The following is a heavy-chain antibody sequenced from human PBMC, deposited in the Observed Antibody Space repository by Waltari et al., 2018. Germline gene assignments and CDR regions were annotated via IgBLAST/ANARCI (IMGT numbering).Heavy chain of an antibody. CDR3: ARGPYDSGTCYINAEYFQH. CDR2: IYPGYSDT. Sequence: EVQLVQSGAEVKKPGESLKISCKGSGYSFTSYWIGWVRQMPGKGLEWMGIIYPGYSDTRYSTSFQGQVTISADKSTSAAYLQWSSLKASDTAMDYWARGPYDSGTCYINAEYFQHWGQGTLVTVSS. D-gene: IGHD3-9*01. CDR1: GYSFTSYW. V-gene: IGHV5-51*03. J-gene: IGHJ1*01.